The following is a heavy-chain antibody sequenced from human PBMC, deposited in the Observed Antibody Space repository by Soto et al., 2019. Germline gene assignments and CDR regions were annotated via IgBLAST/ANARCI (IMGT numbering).Heavy chain of an antibody. D-gene: IGHD2-15*01. CDR1: GFTFSSYS. CDR3: ARDRYCSGGSCYSDYYGMDV. J-gene: IGHJ6*02. Sequence: EVQLVESGGGLVKPGGSLRLSCAASGFTFSSYSMNWVRQAPGKGLEWVSSISSSSSYIYYADSGKGRFTISRDNAKNSLYLQMNSLRAEDTAVYYCARDRYCSGGSCYSDYYGMDVWGQGTTVTVSS. CDR2: ISSSSSYI. V-gene: IGHV3-21*01.